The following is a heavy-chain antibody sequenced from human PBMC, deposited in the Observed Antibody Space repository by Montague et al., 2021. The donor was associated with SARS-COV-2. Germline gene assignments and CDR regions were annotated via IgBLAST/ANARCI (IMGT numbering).Heavy chain of an antibody. V-gene: IGHV4-39*07. CDR2: INHSGST. D-gene: IGHD2-2*01. CDR3: ARARQDVVVPTLGIGAYYYYYYMDV. CDR1: GGSISSGGYY. Sequence: SETLSLTCTVSGGSISSGGYYWSWIRQPPGKGLEWIGEINHSGSTNYNPSLKSRVTISVDTSKYQFSLKLSSVTAADTAVYYCARARQDVVVPTLGIGAYYYYYYMDVWGKGTTVTVSS. J-gene: IGHJ6*03.